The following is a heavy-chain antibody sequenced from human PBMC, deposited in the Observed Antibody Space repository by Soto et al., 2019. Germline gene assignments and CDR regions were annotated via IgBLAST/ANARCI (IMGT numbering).Heavy chain of an antibody. CDR2: ISYSGDRT. Sequence: GGSLRLSCAAFGFAFNNSAMSWVRKAPGKGLGGVSAISYSGDRTFYADSAKGRFTISRDNSKNTLYVEMKSLRAEDTAIYYCAKVTIEVPAPGTAVWGQGTTVTVSS. CDR3: AKVTIEVPAPGTAV. V-gene: IGHV3-23*01. CDR1: GFAFNNSA. J-gene: IGHJ6*02. D-gene: IGHD2-15*01.